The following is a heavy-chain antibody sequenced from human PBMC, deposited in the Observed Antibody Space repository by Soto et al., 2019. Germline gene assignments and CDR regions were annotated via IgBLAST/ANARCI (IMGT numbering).Heavy chain of an antibody. Sequence: SETLSLTCTASGGSISSGGYYWSWIRQHPGKGLEWIGYIYYSGSTYYNPSLKSRVTISVDTSKNQFSLKLSSVTAADTAVYYCARVCGARICSGGSCYHFDYWGQGTLVTVSS. CDR3: ARVCGARICSGGSCYHFDY. J-gene: IGHJ4*02. V-gene: IGHV4-31*03. CDR1: GGSISSGGYY. CDR2: IYYSGST. D-gene: IGHD2-15*01.